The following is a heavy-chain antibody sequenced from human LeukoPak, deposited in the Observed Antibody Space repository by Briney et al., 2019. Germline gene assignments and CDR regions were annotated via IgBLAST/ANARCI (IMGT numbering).Heavy chain of an antibody. V-gene: IGHV3-74*01. J-gene: IGHJ4*02. D-gene: IGHD1-26*01. CDR3: ARAAVGANRLGYFDY. CDR2: INSDGSST. Sequence: GGSLRLSCAASGFTFSSYWMHWVRQAPGKGLVWVSRINSDGSSTSYADSVKGRFTISRDNAKNTLYLQMNSLRAEDTAVYYCARAAVGANRLGYFDYWGQGTLVTVSS. CDR1: GFTFSSYW.